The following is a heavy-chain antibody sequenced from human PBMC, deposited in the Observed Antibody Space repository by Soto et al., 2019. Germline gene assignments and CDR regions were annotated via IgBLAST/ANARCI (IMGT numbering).Heavy chain of an antibody. CDR2: ISSGGST. CDR3: EDGIQDTFKVSAFLLNRSSDL. V-gene: IGHV3-23*01. D-gene: IGHD1-1*01. Sequence: PGKGLEWVSYISSGGSTYYADSVKGRFTISRDNSKDTLYLQMNNLRAEDTVLYHAEDGIQDTFKVSAFLLNRSSDL. J-gene: IGHJ2*01.